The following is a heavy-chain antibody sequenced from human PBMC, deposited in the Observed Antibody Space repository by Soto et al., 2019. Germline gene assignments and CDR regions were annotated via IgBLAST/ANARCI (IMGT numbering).Heavy chain of an antibody. CDR2: ISGSGGSP. CDR1: GFTFINYA. CDR3: AKEGTSGLYYFAY. V-gene: IGHV3-23*01. D-gene: IGHD6-19*01. Sequence: GGSLRLSCAASGFTFINYAMNWVRQAPGKGLEWVSTISGSGGSPYYADSVKGRFTISRDNSKNTLYLQMNSLRAGDSAIYYCAKEGTSGLYYFAYWGQGTLVTVSS. J-gene: IGHJ4*02.